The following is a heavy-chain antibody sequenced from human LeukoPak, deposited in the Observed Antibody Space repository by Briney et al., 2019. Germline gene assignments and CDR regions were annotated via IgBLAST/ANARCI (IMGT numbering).Heavy chain of an antibody. CDR2: IYYSGST. D-gene: IGHD2-15*01. CDR3: ARDNGYGQLDS. J-gene: IGHJ4*02. V-gene: IGHV4-30-4*01. Sequence: PSETLSLTCTGSGDSINSGDYYWSWIRQPPGNGLEWIGYIYYSGSTYYNPSLKSRVTISVDTSKNQFSLKLSSVTAADTAVYYCARDNGYGQLDSWGQGTLVTVSS. CDR1: GDSINSGDYY.